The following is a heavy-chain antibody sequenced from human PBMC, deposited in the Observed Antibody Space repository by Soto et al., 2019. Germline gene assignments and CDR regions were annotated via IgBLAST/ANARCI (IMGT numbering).Heavy chain of an antibody. Sequence: GGSLRLSCAASGFTFDDYAMHWVRQAPGKGLEWVSGISWNSGSIGYADSVKGRFTISRDNAKNSLYLQMNSLRAEDTALYYCAKEASSGWTGRSAFDIWGQGTMVTVSS. CDR1: GFTFDDYA. V-gene: IGHV3-9*01. CDR2: ISWNSGSI. J-gene: IGHJ3*02. CDR3: AKEASSGWTGRSAFDI. D-gene: IGHD6-19*01.